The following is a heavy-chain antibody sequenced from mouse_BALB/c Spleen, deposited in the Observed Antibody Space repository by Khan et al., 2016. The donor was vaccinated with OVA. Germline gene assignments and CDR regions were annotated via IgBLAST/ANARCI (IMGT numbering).Heavy chain of an antibody. V-gene: IGHV1-77*01. J-gene: IGHJ3*01. CDR2: ISPGSGDT. D-gene: IGHD1-2*01. CDR3: ARRNYFGYTFAY. CDR1: GYTFTDYY. Sequence: QVQLQQSGAELARPGASVKLSCKASGYTFTDYYINWVKQRTGQGLEWIGEISPGSGDTYYNEKFKGKATLTADKSSSTAYMQLSSLTSEASAVYFCARRNYFGYTFAYWGQGTLSLSLQ.